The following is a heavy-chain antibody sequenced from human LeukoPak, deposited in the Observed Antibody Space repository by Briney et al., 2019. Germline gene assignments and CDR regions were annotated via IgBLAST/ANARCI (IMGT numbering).Heavy chain of an antibody. CDR2: ISAYNGNT. V-gene: IGHV1-18*01. D-gene: IGHD2/OR15-2a*01. CDR3: ARDAFNNWFDP. Sequence: GASVKASCKASGYTFTSYGISWVRQAPGQGLEWMGWISAYNGNTNYAQKLQGRVTMTTDTSTSTAYMELRSLRSDDAAVYYCARDAFNNWFDPWGQGTLVTVSS. CDR1: GYTFTSYG. J-gene: IGHJ5*02.